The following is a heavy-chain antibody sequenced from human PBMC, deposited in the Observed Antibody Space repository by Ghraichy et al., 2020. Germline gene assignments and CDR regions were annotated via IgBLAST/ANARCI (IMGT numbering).Heavy chain of an antibody. CDR2: ITTSSRTI. J-gene: IGHJ6*02. CDR1: GFALSGYN. CDR3: ARASTVVRFYYYAGMDV. Sequence: GGSLRLSCVVSGFALSGYNLNWVRLSPGRGLEWVAYITTSSRTIFYADSVRGRFTISRDNAQNSLYLQMNSLRDEDTAVYYCARASTVVRFYYYAGMDVWGQGTTVTVSS. D-gene: IGHD4-23*01. V-gene: IGHV3-48*02.